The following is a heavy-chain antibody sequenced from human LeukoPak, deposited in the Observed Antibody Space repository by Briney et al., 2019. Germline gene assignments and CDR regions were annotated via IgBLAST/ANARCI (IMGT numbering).Heavy chain of an antibody. J-gene: IGHJ4*02. CDR3: ASLSSGWNFDY. CDR1: GGSISSYY. CDR2: IYYSGST. V-gene: IGHV4-59*12. Sequence: PSETLSLTCTVSGGSISSYYWSWIRQPPGKGLEWIGYIYYSGSTNYNPSLKSRVTISVDTSKNQFSLKLSSVTAADTAVYYCASLSSGWNFDYWGQGTLVTVSS. D-gene: IGHD6-19*01.